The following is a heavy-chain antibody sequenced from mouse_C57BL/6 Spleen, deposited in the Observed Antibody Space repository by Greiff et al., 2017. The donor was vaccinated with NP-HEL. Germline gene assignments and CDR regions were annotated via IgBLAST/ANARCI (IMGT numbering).Heavy chain of an antibody. CDR2: INPNNGGT. CDR3: ARGRDDYFDY. CDR1: GYTFTDYY. Sequence: VQLQQSGPELVKPGASVKISCKASGYTFTDYYMNWVKQSHGKSLEWIGDINPNNGGTSYNQKFKGKATLTVDKSSSTAYMELRSLTSEDSAVYYCARGRDDYFDYWGQGTTLTVSS. J-gene: IGHJ2*01. V-gene: IGHV1-26*01. D-gene: IGHD3-3*01.